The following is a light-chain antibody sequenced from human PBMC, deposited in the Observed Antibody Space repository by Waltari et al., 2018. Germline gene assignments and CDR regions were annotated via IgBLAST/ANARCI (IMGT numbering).Light chain of an antibody. J-gene: IGKJ1*01. Sequence: EIVLTQSPGTASLSPGERATLPCSASQSVGSSSLAWYQQKPGQAPRLVIYRASRRATGIPDRFSGSGSGTDFSLTISRLEPEDFAVYYCQQHGTLPATFGQGTKVEIK. CDR1: QSVGSSS. V-gene: IGKV3-20*01. CDR3: QQHGTLPAT. CDR2: RAS.